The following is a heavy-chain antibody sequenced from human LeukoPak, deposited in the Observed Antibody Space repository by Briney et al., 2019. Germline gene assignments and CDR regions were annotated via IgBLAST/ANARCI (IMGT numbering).Heavy chain of an antibody. CDR3: TRNWGSDNWFDP. CDR1: GFTVSSNY. Sequence: GGSLRPSCAASGFTVSSNYMTWVRQAPGKGREWDSVIYSGGSTYYADSVKGRFTISRDNSKNTLYLQMNSLRAEDTAVYYCTRNWGSDNWFDPWGQGTLVTVSS. J-gene: IGHJ5*02. V-gene: IGHV3-53*01. D-gene: IGHD7-27*01. CDR2: IYSGGST.